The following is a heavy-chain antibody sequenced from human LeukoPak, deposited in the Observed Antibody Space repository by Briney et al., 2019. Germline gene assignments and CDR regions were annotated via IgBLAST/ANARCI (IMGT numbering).Heavy chain of an antibody. CDR3: ARETMVRGVLTGYYFDY. V-gene: IGHV3-7*03. CDR1: GFTFSSHW. CDR2: VKGDGSKK. J-gene: IGHJ4*02. D-gene: IGHD3-10*01. Sequence: GGSLRLSCAASGFTFSSHWMNWVRQAPGRGLEWVASVKGDGSKKYYVDSVKGGFTISRDNAKNQLTLQMNSLTAEDTAVYYCARETMVRGVLTGYYFDYWGQGTLVTVSS.